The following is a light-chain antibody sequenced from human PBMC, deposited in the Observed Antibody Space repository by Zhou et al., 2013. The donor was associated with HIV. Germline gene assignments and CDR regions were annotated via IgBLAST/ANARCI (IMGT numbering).Light chain of an antibody. CDR2: RAS. CDR3: QQFNSYPFT. V-gene: IGKV1-13*02. J-gene: IGKJ4*01. Sequence: QMTQSPSSLSASVGDRVTITCRASQTIINYLNWYQKKPGKAPKLLIYRASSLETGVPSRFGGSGSGTDFTLTISSLQPEDFATYYCQQFNSYPFTFGGGTKVEIK. CDR1: QTIINY.